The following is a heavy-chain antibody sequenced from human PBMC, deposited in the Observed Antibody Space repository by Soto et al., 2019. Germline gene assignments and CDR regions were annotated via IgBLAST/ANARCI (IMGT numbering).Heavy chain of an antibody. D-gene: IGHD3-3*01. J-gene: IGHJ4*02. CDR3: ARFPVPDYDFWRGNFDY. Sequence: GESLKISCKGSGYSFTSYWISWVRQMPGKGLEWMGRIDPSDSYTNYSPSFQGHVTISADKSISTAYLQWSSLKASDTAMYYCARFPVPDYDFWRGNFDYSSQRTLVSVS. CDR2: IDPSDSYT. CDR1: GYSFTSYW. V-gene: IGHV5-10-1*01.